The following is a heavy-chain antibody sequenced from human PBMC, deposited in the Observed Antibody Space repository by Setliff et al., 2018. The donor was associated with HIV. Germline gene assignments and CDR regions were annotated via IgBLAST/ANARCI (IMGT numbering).Heavy chain of an antibody. Sequence: ASVKVSCKAYGDTLTNYALSWVRQTPGQGLEWMGGIIPLFGTEDYAQKFQGRVTITADESTNTAYMELRSLTSDDTAVYYCARDQGVVTRACWHWGQGTLVTVSS. CDR1: GDTLTNYA. CDR2: IIPLFGTE. V-gene: IGHV1-69*13. J-gene: IGHJ1*01. D-gene: IGHD2-21*02. CDR3: ARDQGVVTRACWH.